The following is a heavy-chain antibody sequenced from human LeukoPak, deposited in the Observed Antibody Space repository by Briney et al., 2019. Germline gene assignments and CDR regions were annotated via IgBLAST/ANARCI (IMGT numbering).Heavy chain of an antibody. D-gene: IGHD2-2*01. CDR3: ARFGGCSSTSCKLYYYYGMDV. J-gene: IGHJ6*02. CDR2: IYSGGST. Sequence: GGSLRLSCAASGFTVSSNYMSWVRQAPGKGLEWVSVIYSGGSTYYADSVKGRFTISRGNSKNTLYLQMNSLRAEDTAVCYCARFGGCSSTSCKLYYYYGMDVWGQGTTVTVSS. CDR1: GFTVSSNY. V-gene: IGHV3-66*01.